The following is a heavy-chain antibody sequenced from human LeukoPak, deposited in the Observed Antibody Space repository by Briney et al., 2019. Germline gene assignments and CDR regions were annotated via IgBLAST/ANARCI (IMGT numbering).Heavy chain of an antibody. CDR2: INPNSGGT. V-gene: IGHV1-2*02. D-gene: IGHD1-26*01. CDR1: GDTFTGYY. CDR3: ARVMWELLWDALTI. J-gene: IGHJ3*02. Sequence: GASVKVSCEASGDTFTGYYMHWVRQAPGQGLEWMGWINPNSGGTNYAQKLQGRATMTRDTSISTAYMELNRLRSDDTAVYYCARVMWELLWDALTIWGQGTMVTVSS.